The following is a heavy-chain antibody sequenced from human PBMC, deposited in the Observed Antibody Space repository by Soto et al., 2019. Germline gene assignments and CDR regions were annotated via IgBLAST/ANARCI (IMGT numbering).Heavy chain of an antibody. CDR2: ISSTTTYI. CDR3: ARDQSSWHLRKNWFDP. Sequence: EVQLVESGGGLVKPGESLRLSCAASGFTFSAYTMNWVRQAPGKGLEWVSSISSTTTYIYYADSVKGRFTISRDNAENSLYLQMNSLRAEDTAVYYCARDQSSWHLRKNWFDPWGQGTLVTVSS. V-gene: IGHV3-21*01. D-gene: IGHD6-13*01. J-gene: IGHJ5*02. CDR1: GFTFSAYT.